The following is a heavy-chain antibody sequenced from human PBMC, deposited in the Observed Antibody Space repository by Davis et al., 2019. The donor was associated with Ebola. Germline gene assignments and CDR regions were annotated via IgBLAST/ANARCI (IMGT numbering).Heavy chain of an antibody. CDR2: ISSNGGST. Sequence: PGGSLRLSCAASGFTFSSYAMNWVRQAPGKGLEYVSAISSNGGSTYYADSVKGRFTISRDNSKNTLYLQMSSLRAEDTAVYYCVISTPAIFGVAPIDYWGQGTLVTVSS. J-gene: IGHJ4*02. D-gene: IGHD3-3*01. CDR3: VISTPAIFGVAPIDY. V-gene: IGHV3-64D*06. CDR1: GFTFSSYA.